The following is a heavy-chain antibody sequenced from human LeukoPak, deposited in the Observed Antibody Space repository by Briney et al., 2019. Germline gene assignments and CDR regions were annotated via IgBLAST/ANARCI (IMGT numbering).Heavy chain of an antibody. V-gene: IGHV4-61*02. D-gene: IGHD2-15*01. Sequence: PSETLSLTRTVSGGSISSGSYYWSWIRQPAGKGLEWIGRIYTSGSTNYNPSLKSRVTISVDTSKNQFSLKLSSVTAADTAVYYCARVVVAATHRMKLYYFDYWGQGTLVTVSS. J-gene: IGHJ4*02. CDR1: GGSISSGSYY. CDR3: ARVVVAATHRMKLYYFDY. CDR2: IYTSGST.